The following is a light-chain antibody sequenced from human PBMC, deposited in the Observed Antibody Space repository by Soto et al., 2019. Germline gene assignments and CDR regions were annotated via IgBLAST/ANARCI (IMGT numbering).Light chain of an antibody. V-gene: IGKV1-39*01. CDR2: AAS. CDR1: QSISNY. J-gene: IGKJ1*01. Sequence: DIQMTQSPSSLSASVGDRVTITCRASQSISNYLSWYQQKPGKVPNLLIYAASSLQSGVPSRFNGSGSGTDFTLTISSLQPEDFATYHCQQSYSTPTFGQGTKVDIK. CDR3: QQSYSTPT.